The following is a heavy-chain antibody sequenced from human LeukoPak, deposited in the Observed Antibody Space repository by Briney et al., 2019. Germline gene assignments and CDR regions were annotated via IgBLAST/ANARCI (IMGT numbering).Heavy chain of an antibody. Sequence: PGGSLRLSCAASGFTFSSYSMNWVRQAPGKGLEWVSPISSSSSYTYYADSVKGRFTISRDNAKNSLYLQMNSLRAEDTAVYYCAKLGDIVLMVYAFYFDYWGQGGMVSVCS. D-gene: IGHD2-8*01. J-gene: IGHJ4*02. CDR2: ISSSSSYT. CDR1: GFTFSSYS. CDR3: AKLGDIVLMVYAFYFDY. V-gene: IGHV3-21*04.